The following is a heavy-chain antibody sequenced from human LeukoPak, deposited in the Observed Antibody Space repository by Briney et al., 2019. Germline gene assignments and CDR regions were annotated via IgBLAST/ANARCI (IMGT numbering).Heavy chain of an antibody. CDR3: ARVRDVVVVAATPGYFDY. CDR2: INHSGST. Sequence: SETLSLTCAVYGGSFSGYYWSWIRQPPGKGLEWIGEINHSGSTNYNPSLKCRVTISVDTSKNQFSLKLSSVTAADTAVYYCARVRDVVVVAATPGYFDYWGQGTLVTVSS. CDR1: GGSFSGYY. J-gene: IGHJ4*02. V-gene: IGHV4-34*01. D-gene: IGHD2-15*01.